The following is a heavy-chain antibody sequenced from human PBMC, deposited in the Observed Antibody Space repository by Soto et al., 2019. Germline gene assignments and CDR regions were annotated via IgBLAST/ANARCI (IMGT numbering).Heavy chain of an antibody. Sequence: AGGSLRLSCAASGFTFSSYAMSWVRQAPGKGLEWVSAISGSGGSTYYADSVKGRFTISRDNSKNTLYLQMNSLRAEDTAVYYCAKGHGYGDTEGFDYWGQGTLVTVSS. CDR3: AKGHGYGDTEGFDY. D-gene: IGHD4-17*01. CDR2: ISGSGGST. V-gene: IGHV3-23*01. CDR1: GFTFSSYA. J-gene: IGHJ4*02.